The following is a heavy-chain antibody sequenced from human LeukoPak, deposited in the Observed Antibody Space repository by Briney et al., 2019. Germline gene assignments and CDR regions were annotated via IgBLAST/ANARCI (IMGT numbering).Heavy chain of an antibody. CDR2: IIPILGIA. V-gene: IGHV1-69*04. Sequence: SVKVSCKASGGTFSSYAISWVRQAPGQGLVWMGRIIPILGIANYAQKFQGRVTITADKSTSTAYMELSSLRSEDTAVYYCARDKGHAAAASLYYFDYWGQGTLVTVSS. J-gene: IGHJ4*02. D-gene: IGHD6-13*01. CDR1: GGTFSSYA. CDR3: ARDKGHAAAASLYYFDY.